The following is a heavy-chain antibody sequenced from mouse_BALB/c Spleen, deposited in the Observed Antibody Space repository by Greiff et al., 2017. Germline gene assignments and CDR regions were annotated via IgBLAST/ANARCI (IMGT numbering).Heavy chain of an antibody. CDR3: ASFIYYGSSYAMDY. Sequence: QVHVKQSGAELVRPGSSVKISCKASGYAFSSYWMNWVKQRPGQGLEWIGQIYPGDGDTNYNGKFKGKATLTADKSSSTAYMQLSSLTSEDSAVYFCASFIYYGSSYAMDYWGQGTSVTVSS. D-gene: IGHD1-1*01. CDR2: IYPGDGDT. V-gene: IGHV1-80*01. J-gene: IGHJ4*01. CDR1: GYAFSSYW.